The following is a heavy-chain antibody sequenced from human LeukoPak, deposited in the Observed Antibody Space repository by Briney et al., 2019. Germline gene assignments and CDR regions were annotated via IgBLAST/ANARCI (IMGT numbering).Heavy chain of an antibody. CDR3: ARDVVAATQTFSYGMDV. D-gene: IGHD2-15*01. Sequence: PGGSLRLSCAASGFTFSNYWMTWVRQAPGKGLEWVANTKEDGSEKYYVDSAKGRFTISRDNSKNTLYLQMNSLRAEDTAVYYCARDVVAATQTFSYGMDVWGQGTTVTVSS. V-gene: IGHV3-7*01. CDR2: TKEDGSEK. J-gene: IGHJ6*02. CDR1: GFTFSNYW.